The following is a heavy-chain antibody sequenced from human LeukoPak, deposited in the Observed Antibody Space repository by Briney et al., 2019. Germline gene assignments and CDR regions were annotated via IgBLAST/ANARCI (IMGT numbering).Heavy chain of an antibody. V-gene: IGHV1-18*01. J-gene: IGHJ4*02. D-gene: IGHD2-2*01. Sequence: ASVNVSCTASGYTFTSYGICWVRRAPAQGLEWVGWISAYNGNTNYAQKLQGRVTMTTDTSTSKAYMELRSLRSDDTAVYYCARGWIIIPFAMDYWGLGTLVAVSS. CDR2: ISAYNGNT. CDR1: GYTFTSYG. CDR3: ARGWIIIPFAMDY.